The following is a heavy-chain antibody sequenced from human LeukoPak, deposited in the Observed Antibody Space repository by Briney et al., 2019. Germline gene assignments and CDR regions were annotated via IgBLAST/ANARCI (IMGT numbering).Heavy chain of an antibody. Sequence: ASVKVSCKASGGTFSSYAISWVRQAPGQGLEWMGRISAYNGNTNYAQKLQGRVTMTTDTSTSTAYMELRSLRSDDTAVYYCARETALLWFGELEAGYFDYWGQGTLVTVSS. CDR1: GGTFSSYA. CDR3: ARETALLWFGELEAGYFDY. CDR2: ISAYNGNT. D-gene: IGHD3-10*01. J-gene: IGHJ4*02. V-gene: IGHV1-18*01.